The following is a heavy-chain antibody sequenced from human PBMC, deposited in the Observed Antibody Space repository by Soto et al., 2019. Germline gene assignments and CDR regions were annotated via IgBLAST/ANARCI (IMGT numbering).Heavy chain of an antibody. Sequence: GGSLRLSCAASGFTFSSYAMSWVRQAPGKGLEWVSAISGSGGSTYYADSVKGRFTISRDKSKNTLYLQMNSLRAEDTAVYYCAKDGSQRGPEIYFHYCGQGTLVTVSS. J-gene: IGHJ4*02. CDR3: AKDGSQRGPEIYFHY. CDR2: ISGSGGST. D-gene: IGHD1-1*01. CDR1: GFTFSSYA. V-gene: IGHV3-23*01.